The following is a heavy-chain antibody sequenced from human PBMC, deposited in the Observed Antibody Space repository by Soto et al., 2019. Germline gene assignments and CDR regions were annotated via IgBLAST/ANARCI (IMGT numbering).Heavy chain of an antibody. V-gene: IGHV4-31*03. CDR2: TYDSENA. Sequence: QVQLQESGPGLVKPSQTLSLTCTVSGDSISSGHYYWTWIRQHPGKGLEWIGFTYDSENAYYNPSLKSRVSMSIDISKNQFSLTLTSVTAADTAVYYCARDDSSGYYALIYWGQGTLVTVSS. CDR3: ARDDSSGYYALIY. J-gene: IGHJ4*02. CDR1: GDSISSGHYY. D-gene: IGHD3-22*01.